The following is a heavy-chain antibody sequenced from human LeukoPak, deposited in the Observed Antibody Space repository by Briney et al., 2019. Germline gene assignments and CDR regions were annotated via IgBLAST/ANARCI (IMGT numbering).Heavy chain of an antibody. D-gene: IGHD2-2*01. Sequence: SETLSLTCTVSGGSISSGSYYWSWIRQPAGKGLEWIGRIYTSGSTNYNPSLKSRVTISVDTSKNQFSLKLSSVTAADTAVYYCARRKCTSCSASEAFDIWGQGTMVTVSS. V-gene: IGHV4-61*02. CDR1: GGSISSGSYY. CDR3: ARRKCTSCSASEAFDI. CDR2: IYTSGST. J-gene: IGHJ3*02.